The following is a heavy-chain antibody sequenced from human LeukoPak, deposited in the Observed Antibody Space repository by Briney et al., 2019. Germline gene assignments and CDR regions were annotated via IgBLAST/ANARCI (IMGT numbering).Heavy chain of an antibody. CDR2: ISGDGNIM. CDR3: AKGLGDYVYRHGFDY. Sequence: GRSLRLSCAASGFTFSRSTMHWVRLAPGKGLEWVAVISGDGNIMFYGDSVKGRFTISRDNAKNSLYLQMNSLRAEDTALYYCAKGLGDYVYRHGFDYWGQGTLVTVSS. CDR1: GFTFSRST. V-gene: IGHV3-30*04. D-gene: IGHD4-17*01. J-gene: IGHJ4*02.